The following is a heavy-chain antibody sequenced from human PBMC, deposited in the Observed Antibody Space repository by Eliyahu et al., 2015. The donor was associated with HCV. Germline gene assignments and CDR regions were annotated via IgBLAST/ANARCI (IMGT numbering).Heavy chain of an antibody. D-gene: IGHD5-18*01. Sequence: VQLVQSGAEVKKPGASVKVSCKVSGYTLTELSMHWVRQAPGKGLEWMGGFDPEDGETIYAQKFQGRVTMTEDTSTDTAYMXLSSLRSEDTAVYYCATDGIRGYRPLGYYYGMDVWGQGTTVTVSS. CDR3: ATDGIRGYRPLGYYYGMDV. CDR2: FDPEDGET. V-gene: IGHV1-24*01. CDR1: GYTLTELS. J-gene: IGHJ6*02.